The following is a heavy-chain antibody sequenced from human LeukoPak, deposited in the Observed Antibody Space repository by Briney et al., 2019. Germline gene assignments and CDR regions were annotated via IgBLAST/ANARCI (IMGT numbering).Heavy chain of an antibody. V-gene: IGHV3-30*03. CDR1: GFTFSSYG. Sequence: PGGSLRLSCAASGFTFSSYGMHWVRQAPGKGLEWVAVISYDGSNKYYADSVKGRFTTSRDNAKNSLYLQMNSLRAEDTAVYYCASGDTAMGYWGQGTLVTVSS. D-gene: IGHD5-18*01. CDR3: ASGDTAMGY. J-gene: IGHJ4*02. CDR2: ISYDGSNK.